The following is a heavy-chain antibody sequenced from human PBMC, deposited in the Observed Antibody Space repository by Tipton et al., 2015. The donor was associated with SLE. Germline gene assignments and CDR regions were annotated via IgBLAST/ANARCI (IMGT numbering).Heavy chain of an antibody. CDR3: TTGRVVGAPPDY. CDR1: GFTFSHAW. J-gene: IGHJ4*02. V-gene: IGHV3-15*01. Sequence: SLRLSCAASGFTFSHAWMTWVRQAPGKGLEWVGRIKSKTDGGTTDYAAPVKGRFTISRDDSKNTLYLQMNSLKTEDTALYYCTTGRVVGAPPDYWGQGTLVTVSS. D-gene: IGHD1-26*01. CDR2: IKSKTDGGTT.